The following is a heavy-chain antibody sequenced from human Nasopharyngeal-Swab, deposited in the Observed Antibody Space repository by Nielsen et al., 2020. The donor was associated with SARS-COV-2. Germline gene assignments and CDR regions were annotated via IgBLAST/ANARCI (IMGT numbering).Heavy chain of an antibody. CDR1: GGSISSGGYS. V-gene: IGHV4-30-4*07. Sequence: SETLSLTCAVSGGSISSGGYSWSWIRQPPGKGLEWIGYIYYSGSTYYNPSLKSRVTISVDTSKNQFSLKLSSVTAADTAAYYCARNEFRSGYYGTAEYYGLDVWGQGTTVTVSS. D-gene: IGHD3-3*01. CDR2: IYYSGST. CDR3: ARNEFRSGYYGTAEYYGLDV. J-gene: IGHJ6*02.